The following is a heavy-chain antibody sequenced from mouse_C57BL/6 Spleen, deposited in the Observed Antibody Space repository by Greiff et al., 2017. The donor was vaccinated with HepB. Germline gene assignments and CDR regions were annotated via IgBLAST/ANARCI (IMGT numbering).Heavy chain of an antibody. CDR3: ARGDYGSGFAY. D-gene: IGHD1-1*01. CDR2: ISDGGSYT. V-gene: IGHV5-4*03. CDR1: GFTFSSYA. J-gene: IGHJ3*01. Sequence: EVMLVESGGGLVKPGGSLKLSCAASGFTFSSYAMSWVRQTPEKRLEWVATISDGGSYTYYPDNVKGRFTISRDNAKNNLYLQMSHLKSEDTAMYYCARGDYGSGFAYWGQGTLVTVSA.